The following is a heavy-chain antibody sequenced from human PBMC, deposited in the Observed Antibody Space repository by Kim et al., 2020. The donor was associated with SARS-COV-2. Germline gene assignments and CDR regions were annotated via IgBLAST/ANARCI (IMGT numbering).Heavy chain of an antibody. CDR3: AKGDY. Sequence: SWNSGSIGDEDSVKGRVTISRDNAKNSLYLQMNSLRAEDTALYYCAKGDYWGQGTLVTVSS. CDR2: SWNSGSI. V-gene: IGHV3-9*01. J-gene: IGHJ4*02.